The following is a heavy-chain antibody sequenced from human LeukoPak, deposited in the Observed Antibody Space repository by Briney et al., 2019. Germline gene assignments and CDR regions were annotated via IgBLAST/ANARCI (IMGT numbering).Heavy chain of an antibody. J-gene: IGHJ3*02. V-gene: IGHV4-28*01. CDR3: ASPRGGAFDI. CDR2: IYYSGST. Sequence: SDTLSLTCAVSGYSISSSNWWGWIRQPPGKGLEWIGYIYYSGSTYYNPSLQGRVTISGDTSKNQFSLKLNSVTAADTAVYYCASPRGGAFDIWGQGTMVTVSS. D-gene: IGHD3-10*01. CDR1: GYSISSSNW.